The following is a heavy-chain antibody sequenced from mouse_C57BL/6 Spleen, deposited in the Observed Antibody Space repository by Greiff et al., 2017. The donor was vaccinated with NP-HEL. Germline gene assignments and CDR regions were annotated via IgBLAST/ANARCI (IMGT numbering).Heavy chain of an antibody. J-gene: IGHJ2*01. CDR3: ARSGYGSSYGYFDY. CDR1: GFTFSDYY. D-gene: IGHD1-1*01. CDR2: ISNGGGST. Sequence: EVKVVESGGGLVQPGGSLKLSCAASGFTFSDYYMYWVRQTPEKRLEWVAYISNGGGSTYYPDTVKGRFTISRDNAKNTLYLQMSRLKSEDTAMYYCARSGYGSSYGYFDYWGQGTTLTVSS. V-gene: IGHV5-12*01.